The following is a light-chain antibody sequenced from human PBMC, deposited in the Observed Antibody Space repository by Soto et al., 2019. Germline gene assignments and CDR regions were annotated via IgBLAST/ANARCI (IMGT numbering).Light chain of an antibody. CDR1: QSVSTS. CDR3: QQRYNWPPLT. Sequence: EIVLTQSPATLSLSPGERATLSCRASQSVSTSLAWYQHKPGQAPRLLMYDASNRATGIPARFSGSGSGTDFTLTISSLEPEDFAVYYCQQRYNWPPLTFGGGTKVEIK. J-gene: IGKJ4*01. CDR2: DAS. V-gene: IGKV3-11*01.